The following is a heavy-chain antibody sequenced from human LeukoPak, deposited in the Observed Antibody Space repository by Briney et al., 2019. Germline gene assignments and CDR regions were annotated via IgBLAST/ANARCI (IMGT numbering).Heavy chain of an antibody. CDR1: GYTFTGYY. J-gene: IGHJ4*02. Sequence: ASVKVSCKASGYTFTGYYLHWVRQAPGQGLEWMGWINPNSGGTNYAQKVQGRVTMTRDTSISTAYMELSRLRSDDTAVYYCATIHCSTTSCYWYDYWGQGTLVTVSS. CDR3: ATIHCSTTSCYWYDY. CDR2: INPNSGGT. V-gene: IGHV1-2*02. D-gene: IGHD2-2*01.